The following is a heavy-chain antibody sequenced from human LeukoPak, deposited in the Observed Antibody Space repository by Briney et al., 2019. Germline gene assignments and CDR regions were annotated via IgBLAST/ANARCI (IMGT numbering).Heavy chain of an antibody. J-gene: IGHJ5*02. V-gene: IGHV1-18*01. Sequence: GASVKVSCKASGYTFTNFGIIWVRQAPGQGLEWMGWVSAYNGNTNYAQHFQGRVTMTTDTSTNTAYMGLRGLRSDDTAVYYCARDGQQWLTNNWFDPWGQGTLVTVSS. CDR3: ARDGQQWLTNNWFDP. D-gene: IGHD6-19*01. CDR2: VSAYNGNT. CDR1: GYTFTNFG.